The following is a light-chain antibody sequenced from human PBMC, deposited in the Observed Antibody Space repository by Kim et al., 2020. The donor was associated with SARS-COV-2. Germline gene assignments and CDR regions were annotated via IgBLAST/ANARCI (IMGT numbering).Light chain of an antibody. CDR2: AAS. CDR1: RGIASY. CDR3: KQLNSFPLT. V-gene: IGKV1-9*01. Sequence: SASVGDRVTMTCRGSRGIASYLAWYQQKPGKAPKRLIYAASTLQSGVPSRFSGSGSGTDFTLTITSLQPEDFATYYCKQLNSFPLTFGGGTKVEI. J-gene: IGKJ4*01.